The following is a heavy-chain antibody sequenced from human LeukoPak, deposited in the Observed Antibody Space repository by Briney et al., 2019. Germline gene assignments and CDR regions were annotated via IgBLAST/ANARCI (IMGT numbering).Heavy chain of an antibody. CDR2: ISSSSSTI. J-gene: IGHJ4*02. V-gene: IGHV3-48*01. D-gene: IGHD6-19*01. Sequence: GGSLRLSCAASGFTFSSYSMNWVRQAPGKGLEWVSYISSSSSTIYYADSVKGRFTISRDNAKNSLYLQMNSLRAEDTAVYYCARDDRPGGWLVPLNFDYWGQGTLVTVSS. CDR3: ARDDRPGGWLVPLNFDY. CDR1: GFTFSSYS.